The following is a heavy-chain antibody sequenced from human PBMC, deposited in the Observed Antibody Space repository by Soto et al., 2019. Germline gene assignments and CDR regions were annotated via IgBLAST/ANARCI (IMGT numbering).Heavy chain of an antibody. V-gene: IGHV4-34*01. CDR2: INHSGST. CDR1: GGSFSGYY. J-gene: IGHJ5*02. CDR3: ARLVGATLGNWFDP. Sequence: QVQLQQWGAGLLKPSETLSLTCAVYGGSFSGYYWSWIRQPPGKGLEWIGEINHSGSTNYNPSLKSRVTISVDTSKNQFSLKLSSVTAADTAVYYWARLVGATLGNWFDPWGQGTLVTVSS. D-gene: IGHD1-26*01.